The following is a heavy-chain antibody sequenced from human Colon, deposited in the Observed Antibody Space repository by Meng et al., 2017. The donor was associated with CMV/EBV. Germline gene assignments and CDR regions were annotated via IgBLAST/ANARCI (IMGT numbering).Heavy chain of an antibody. CDR2: IKSKADGGTR. CDR1: GFTFSRAW. V-gene: IGHV3-15*01. Sequence: GESLKISCEASGFTFSRAWMNWVRQAPGKGLEWVGRIKSKADGGTRDYAAPVKGRFTISSDDSKTTLYLQMSRLTSEATAVYYCGGHFLSAYYSPCFDPWGQGTLVTVSS. D-gene: IGHD3-3*01. J-gene: IGHJ5*02. CDR3: GGHFLSAYYSPCFDP.